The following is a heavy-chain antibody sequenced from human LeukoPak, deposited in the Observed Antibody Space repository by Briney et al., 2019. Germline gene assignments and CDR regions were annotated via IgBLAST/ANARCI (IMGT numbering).Heavy chain of an antibody. CDR2: ISSSSSYI. Sequence: GGSLRLSCAASGFNFSSYSMNWVRQAPGKGLEWVSSISSSSSYIYYADLVKGRFTISRDNAKNSLYLQMNSLRAEDTAVYYCARFSDYDSSGYYFDYWGQGTLVTVSS. J-gene: IGHJ4*02. CDR1: GFNFSSYS. D-gene: IGHD3-22*01. CDR3: ARFSDYDSSGYYFDY. V-gene: IGHV3-21*01.